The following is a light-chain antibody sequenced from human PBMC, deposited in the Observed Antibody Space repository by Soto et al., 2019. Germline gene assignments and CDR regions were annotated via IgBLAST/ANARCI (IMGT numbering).Light chain of an antibody. Sequence: DIQMTQSPSSLSASVGDRVIITCRASQRISTCLNWYQQKPGKAPQLLINVASSLQSGVPSRFSGSGSGTDFTLTISSLQPEDFATYFCQQTYSSPRTFGQGTKVEI. V-gene: IGKV1-39*01. CDR3: QQTYSSPRT. J-gene: IGKJ1*01. CDR1: QRISTC. CDR2: VAS.